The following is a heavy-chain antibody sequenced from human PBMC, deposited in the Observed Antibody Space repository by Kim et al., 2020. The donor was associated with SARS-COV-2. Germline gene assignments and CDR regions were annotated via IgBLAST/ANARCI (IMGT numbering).Heavy chain of an antibody. CDR3: ARGPPVLLWFGELLYFGY. V-gene: IGHV4-34*01. D-gene: IGHD3-10*01. CDR2: INHSGST. J-gene: IGHJ4*02. CDR1: GGSFSGYY. Sequence: SETLSLTCAVYGGSFSGYYWSWIRQPPGKGLEWIGEINHSGSTNYNPSPKSRVTISVDTSKNQFSLRLSSVTAADTAVYYCARGPPVLLWFGELLYFGYWGEGALVTVSS.